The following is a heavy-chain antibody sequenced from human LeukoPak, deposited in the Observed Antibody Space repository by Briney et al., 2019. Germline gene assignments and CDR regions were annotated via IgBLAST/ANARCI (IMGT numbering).Heavy chain of an antibody. CDR2: ISDYNAKT. V-gene: IGHV1-18*01. D-gene: IGHD1-26*01. CDR3: TRTLDYFATTRYFDY. Sequence: SVTVSCKGSGYLFISYYMTWVRQPPAQGLEWMGWISDYNAKTNFAHEFQGRVTMTTDTSTMTAYLELRNLSSDDTAVYYGTRTLDYFATTRYFDYWGQGTLVTVSS. CDR1: GYLFISYY. J-gene: IGHJ4*02.